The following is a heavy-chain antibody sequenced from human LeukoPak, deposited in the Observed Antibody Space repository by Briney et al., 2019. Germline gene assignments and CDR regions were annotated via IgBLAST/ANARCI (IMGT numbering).Heavy chain of an antibody. CDR2: IIPIFGTA. Sequence: GASVKVSCKASGGTFSSYAISWVRRAPGQGLEWMGGIIPIFGTANYAQKFQGRVTMTRNTSISTAYMELSSLRSEDTAVYYCARFGMRITIVHPDLWGMDVWGQGTTVTVSS. J-gene: IGHJ6*02. CDR3: ARFGMRITIVHPDLWGMDV. CDR1: GGTFSSYA. V-gene: IGHV1-69*05. D-gene: IGHD3-3*01.